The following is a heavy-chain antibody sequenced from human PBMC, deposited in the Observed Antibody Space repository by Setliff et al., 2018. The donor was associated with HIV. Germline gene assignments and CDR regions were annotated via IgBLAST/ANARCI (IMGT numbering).Heavy chain of an antibody. CDR3: ARGSFWSGYYFDY. D-gene: IGHD3-3*01. Sequence: GESLKISCAASGFTFSSYAMHWVRQAPGKGLEWVAVISYDGSNKYYADSVKGRFTISRDNSKNTLYLQMNSLSAEDTAVYYCARGSFWSGYYFDYWGQGTLVTVSS. V-gene: IGHV3-30*04. CDR1: GFTFSSYA. J-gene: IGHJ4*02. CDR2: ISYDGSNK.